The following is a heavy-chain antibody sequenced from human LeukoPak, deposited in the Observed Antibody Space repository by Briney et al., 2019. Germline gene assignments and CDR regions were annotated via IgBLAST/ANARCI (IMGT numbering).Heavy chain of an antibody. V-gene: IGHV4-4*09. CDR2: IHASGAT. D-gene: IGHD3-22*01. CDR3: ARHDEVPVIKNGFDI. Sequence: SETLSLTCTVSGGSVTGYYWSWIRQPPGKRLEWIGCIHASGATLHYPSLRSRVTMSLDTTENHFSLNLRSVTAADTAVYYCARHDEVPVIKNGFDIWGQGTVVTVSS. J-gene: IGHJ3*02. CDR1: GGSVTGYY.